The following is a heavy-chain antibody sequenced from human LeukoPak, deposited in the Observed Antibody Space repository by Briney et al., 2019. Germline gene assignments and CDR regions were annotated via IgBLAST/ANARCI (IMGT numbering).Heavy chain of an antibody. CDR1: GGSIASSSHY. V-gene: IGHV4-39*01. J-gene: IGHJ3*02. D-gene: IGHD4-17*01. Sequence: PSETLSLTCTVSGGSIASSSHYWAWIRQPPGTGLQWIGSISYSGDIYNNPSLKSRVTISVDTSKNQLSLKLSSVTAADTAVYYCAKARAVTTVLDAFDIWGQGTMVTVSS. CDR3: AKARAVTTVLDAFDI. CDR2: ISYSGDI.